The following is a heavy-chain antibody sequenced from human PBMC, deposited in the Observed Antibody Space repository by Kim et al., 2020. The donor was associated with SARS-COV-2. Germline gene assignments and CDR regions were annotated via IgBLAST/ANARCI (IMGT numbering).Heavy chain of an antibody. CDR1: GYTFTSYY. CDR2: INPSGGST. J-gene: IGHJ6*02. CDR3: ARDSREYSSSWYGRYYYGMDV. Sequence: ASVKVSCKASGYTFTSYYMHWVRQAPGQGLEWMGIINPSGGSTSYAQKFQGRVTMTRDTSTSTVYMELSSLRSEDTAVYYCARDSREYSSSWYGRYYYGMDVWGQGTTVTVSS. V-gene: IGHV1-46*01. D-gene: IGHD6-13*01.